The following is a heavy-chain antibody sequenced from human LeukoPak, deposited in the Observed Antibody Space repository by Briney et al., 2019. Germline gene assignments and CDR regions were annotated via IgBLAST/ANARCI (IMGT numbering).Heavy chain of an antibody. D-gene: IGHD3-10*01. CDR3: AKGALYGSGSYYSAFDI. CDR1: GFTFSAFA. V-gene: IGHV3-23*01. J-gene: IGHJ3*02. Sequence: GGSLRLSCAASGFTFSAFAMTWVRQAPGKGLEWVSTIRSTGASTYYADSVKGQFTISRDNSKNTLYLQMNILTAKDTAVYYCAKGALYGSGSYYSAFDIWGQGTMVTVSS. CDR2: IRSTGAST.